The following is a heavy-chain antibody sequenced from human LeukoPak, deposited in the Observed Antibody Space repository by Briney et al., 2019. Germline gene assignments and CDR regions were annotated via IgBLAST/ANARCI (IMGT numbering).Heavy chain of an antibody. CDR1: GGTISSYY. J-gene: IGHJ4*02. Sequence: SETLPLTCTVSGGTISSYYWNWIRQPPGKGLEWIGYVHYSGSTKYNPSLKSRVTISVDTSKNQFSLKLSSVIAADTAVYYCARWYSSGWAFDYWGQGTLVTVSS. CDR2: VHYSGST. D-gene: IGHD6-19*01. V-gene: IGHV4-59*08. CDR3: ARWYSSGWAFDY.